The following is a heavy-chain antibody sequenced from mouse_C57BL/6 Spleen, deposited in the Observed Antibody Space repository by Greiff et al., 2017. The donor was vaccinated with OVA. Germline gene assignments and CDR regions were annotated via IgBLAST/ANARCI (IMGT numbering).Heavy chain of an antibody. Sequence: EVQLVESGGGLVQPGGSLSLSCAASGFTFTDYYMSWVRQPPGKALEWLGFIRNKANGYTTEYSASVKGRFTISRDNSQSILYLQMNALRAEDSATYYCARSDLSYYYGSSPYYFDYWGQGTTLTVSS. V-gene: IGHV7-3*01. D-gene: IGHD1-1*01. CDR3: ARSDLSYYYGSSPYYFDY. J-gene: IGHJ2*01. CDR1: GFTFTDYY. CDR2: IRNKANGYTT.